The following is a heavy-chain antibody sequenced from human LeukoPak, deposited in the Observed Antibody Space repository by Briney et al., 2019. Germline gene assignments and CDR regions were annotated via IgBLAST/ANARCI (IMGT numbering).Heavy chain of an antibody. CDR3: ARPGRNIVVVVAATDNWFDP. D-gene: IGHD2-15*01. J-gene: IGHJ5*02. CDR1: GYSFTSYW. V-gene: IGHV5-51*01. Sequence: GESLKISCKGSGYSFTSYWIGWVRQMPGKGLEWMGIIYPGDSDTRYSPSFQGQVTISADKSISTAYLQWSSLKASDTAMYYCARPGRNIVVVVAATDNWFDPWGQGTLVTVSS. CDR2: IYPGDSDT.